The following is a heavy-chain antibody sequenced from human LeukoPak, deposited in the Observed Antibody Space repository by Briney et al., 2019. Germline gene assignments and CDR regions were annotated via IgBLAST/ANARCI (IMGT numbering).Heavy chain of an antibody. CDR3: AAGDIVVVPAATV. Sequence: SVKVSCKASGFTFTSSAMRWVRQARGQRLEWIGWIVVGSGNTNYAQKFQERVTITRDMSTSTAYMELSSLRSEDTAVYYCAAGDIVVVPAATVWGQGTLVTVPS. CDR1: GFTFTSSA. V-gene: IGHV1-58*02. D-gene: IGHD2-2*01. J-gene: IGHJ4*02. CDR2: IVVGSGNT.